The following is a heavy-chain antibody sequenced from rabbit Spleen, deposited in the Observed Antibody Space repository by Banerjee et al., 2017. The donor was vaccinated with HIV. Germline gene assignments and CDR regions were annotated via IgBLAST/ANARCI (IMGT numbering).Heavy chain of an antibody. Sequence: QLKESGGGLVQPGGSLKLSCKASGFTLSSYYMNCVRQAPGKGLEWIGYIDPVFGSTYYANWVNGRFTISSHNAQNTLYLQLSSLTAADTATYFCVRDQAGDADYGPYYLNLWGQGTLVTVS. V-gene: IGHV1S7*01. CDR1: GFTLSSYY. D-gene: IGHD2-1*01. CDR2: IDPVFGST. CDR3: VRDQAGDADYGPYYLNL. J-gene: IGHJ4*01.